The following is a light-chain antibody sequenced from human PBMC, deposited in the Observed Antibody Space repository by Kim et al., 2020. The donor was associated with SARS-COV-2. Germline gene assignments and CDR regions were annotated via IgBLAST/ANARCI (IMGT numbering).Light chain of an antibody. J-gene: IGLJ3*02. CDR1: NIGSKS. CDR2: YVS. CDR3: QVWDSSSDHWV. V-gene: IGLV3-21*04. Sequence: APGKAARITCGGNNIGSKSVHWYQQKPGRAPVLVIYYVSDRPSGIPERFSGSNSGNTATLTIRRVEAGDEADYYCQVWDSSSDHWVFGGGTKLTVL.